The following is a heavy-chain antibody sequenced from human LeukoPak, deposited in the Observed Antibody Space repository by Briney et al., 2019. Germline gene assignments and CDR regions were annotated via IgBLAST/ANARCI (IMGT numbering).Heavy chain of an antibody. V-gene: IGHV3-23*01. CDR1: GFTFRSYA. CDR2: ISNEGRI. D-gene: IGHD3-10*01. Sequence: GGSLRLSCAASGFTFRSYAMTWVRQAPGKGLEWVAEISNEGRINYADSVKGRFTMSRDNSKNTLYLQMNSLRAEDTAVYYCARPVWFGEANWFDPWGQGTLVTVSS. J-gene: IGHJ5*02. CDR3: ARPVWFGEANWFDP.